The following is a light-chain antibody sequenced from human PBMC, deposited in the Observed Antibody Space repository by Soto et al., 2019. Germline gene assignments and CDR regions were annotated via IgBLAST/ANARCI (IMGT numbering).Light chain of an antibody. V-gene: IGKV3-20*01. CDR3: QPYCSYPYA. CDR2: GAS. Sequence: EIVLTQSPGTLSLSPGERATLSCRASQSVSSSYLDWYHQRPSQAPRLLIYGASSRAAGIPGRFSGSASRTDFTLTISTLEPKGFPVSYYQPYCSYPYAFGQGTKVDIK. J-gene: IGKJ2*01. CDR1: QSVSSSY.